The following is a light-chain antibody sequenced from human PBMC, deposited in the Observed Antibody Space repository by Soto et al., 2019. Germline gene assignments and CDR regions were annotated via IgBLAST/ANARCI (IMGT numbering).Light chain of an antibody. V-gene: IGLV2-14*01. Sequence: QSALTQPASVSGSPGQSITISCTGTSSDVGGYNYVSWSQQHPGKAPQLMIYEVSNRPSGVSNRFSGSKSGNTASLTISGLQAEDEADYYCSSYAGSNGVVFGGGTKVTVL. CDR3: SSYAGSNGVV. CDR2: EVS. J-gene: IGLJ2*01. CDR1: SSDVGGYNY.